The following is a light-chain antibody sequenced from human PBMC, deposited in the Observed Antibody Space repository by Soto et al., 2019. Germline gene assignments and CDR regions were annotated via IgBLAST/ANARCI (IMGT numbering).Light chain of an antibody. V-gene: IGKV1-12*01. Sequence: DIQMTQSPSTLSASVGDRVTITCRASQGISGRLAWFQQKPGKAPKYLIQSASSLQSGVPSTFSGSGSGTDFTLTINSLHPEDFATYYCLQVYNFPRTFGQGTKVDIK. CDR1: QGISGR. CDR3: LQVYNFPRT. J-gene: IGKJ1*01. CDR2: SAS.